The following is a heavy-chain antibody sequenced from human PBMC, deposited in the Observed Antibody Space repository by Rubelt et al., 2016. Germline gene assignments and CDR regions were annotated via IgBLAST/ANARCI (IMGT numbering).Heavy chain of an antibody. J-gene: IGHJ4*02. CDR2: IYYSGST. D-gene: IGHD4-17*01. CDR3: ARVDYGDYFEDY. V-gene: IGHV4-39*07. Sequence: GKGLEWIGSIYYSGSTNYNPSLKSRVTISVDTSKNQFSLKLSSVTAADTAVYYCARVDYGDYFEDYWGQGTLVTVSS.